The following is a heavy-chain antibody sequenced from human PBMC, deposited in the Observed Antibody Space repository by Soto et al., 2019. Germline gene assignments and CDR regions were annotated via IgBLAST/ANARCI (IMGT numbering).Heavy chain of an antibody. CDR3: ARDVGYCSCGGCYGRVHDGMDV. CDR2: IIPIFGTT. D-gene: IGHD2-15*01. Sequence: QVQLVQSGAEVQKPGSSVKVSCKASGGTFSTYAINWVRQAPGQGLEWMGGIIPIFGTTNYAQKFQGRVTITADESTSTAYMELSSLTSEDAAVYYCARDVGYCSCGGCYGRVHDGMDVWGQGTTVTVSS. CDR1: GGTFSTYA. J-gene: IGHJ6*02. V-gene: IGHV1-69*01.